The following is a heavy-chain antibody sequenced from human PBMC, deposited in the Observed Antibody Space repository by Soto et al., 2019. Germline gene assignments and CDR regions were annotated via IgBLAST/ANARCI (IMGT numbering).Heavy chain of an antibody. CDR3: ARTLYGDNVDY. Sequence: QVQLVQSGAEVKKPGASVKVSCKASGYTFTSYDINWERQATGQGLEWMGWMNPNSGNTGYAQKFQGRVTMTRNTSISTAYMVLSRMGSEDTAVYYCARTLYGDNVDYRGQGTLVAVSS. CDR1: GYTFTSYD. J-gene: IGHJ4*02. D-gene: IGHD4-17*01. V-gene: IGHV1-8*01. CDR2: MNPNSGNT.